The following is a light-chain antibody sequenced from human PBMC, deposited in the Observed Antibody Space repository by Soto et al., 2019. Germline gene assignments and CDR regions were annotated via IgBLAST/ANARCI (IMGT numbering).Light chain of an antibody. Sequence: QSVLTQPPSVSAAPGQKVTISCSGSSSNIGYNYVSWYQQLPGTAPKLLIYDNNKRPSGIPDRFSGSKSGTSATLGISGLQTGDEADYYCGTWDSSPSAGVFGTGTKVTVL. CDR3: GTWDSSPSAGV. CDR1: SSNIGYNY. J-gene: IGLJ1*01. V-gene: IGLV1-51*01. CDR2: DNN.